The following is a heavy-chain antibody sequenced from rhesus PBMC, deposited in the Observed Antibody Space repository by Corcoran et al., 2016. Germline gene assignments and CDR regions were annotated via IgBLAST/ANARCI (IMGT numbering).Heavy chain of an antibody. J-gene: IGHJ2*01. CDR1: GYSISSGYG. Sequence: QVQLQESGPGLVKPSETLSLTCAVSGYSISSGYGWSWIRQPPGKGLEWIGYIGGSSGRTHYNPSHKSRVTISKDTSKNQFSLRLSSVTAADTAVYYCARARRGSGWYFDLWGPGTPITISS. CDR3: ARARRGSGWYFDL. D-gene: IGHD6-31*01. V-gene: IGHV4-127*01. CDR2: IGGSSGRT.